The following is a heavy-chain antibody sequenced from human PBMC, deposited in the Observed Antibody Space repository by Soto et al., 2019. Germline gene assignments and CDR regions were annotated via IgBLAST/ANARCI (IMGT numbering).Heavy chain of an antibody. J-gene: IGHJ5*02. CDR1: GFTFDEWA. CDR2: VSWNGGKA. CDR3: ARDRGPNFGSASGWFDP. Sequence: EVQLVESGGGLVQPGRSLRLSCATSGFTFDEWAMNWVRQAPGKGLEWVSGVSWNGGKAGYADSVQGRFTISRDNTKNSLYQQMNNLRPEDTAIYYCARDRGPNFGSASGWFDPWGQGTLVAVS. V-gene: IGHV3-9*01. D-gene: IGHD3-10*01.